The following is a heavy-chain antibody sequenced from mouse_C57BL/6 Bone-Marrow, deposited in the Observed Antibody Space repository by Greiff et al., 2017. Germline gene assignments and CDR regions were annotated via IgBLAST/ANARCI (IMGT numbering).Heavy chain of an antibody. V-gene: IGHV1-54*01. CDR1: GYAFTNYL. J-gene: IGHJ2*01. D-gene: IGHD2-2*01. Sequence: VKLQQSGAELVRPGTSVKVSCKASGYAFTNYLIEWVKQRPGQGLEWIGVINPGSGGTNYNEKFKGKATLTADKSSSTAYMQLSSLTSEDSAVYFCARSPAGFDYFDYWGQGTTLTVSS. CDR3: ARSPAGFDYFDY. CDR2: INPGSGGT.